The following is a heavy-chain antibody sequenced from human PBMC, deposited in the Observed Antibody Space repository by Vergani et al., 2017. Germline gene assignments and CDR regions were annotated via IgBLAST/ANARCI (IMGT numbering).Heavy chain of an antibody. V-gene: IGHV3-9*01. CDR2: ISWNSDSI. J-gene: IGHJ4*02. CDR1: GFTFDDYA. CDR3: AKVQWELPGEFDY. D-gene: IGHD1-26*01. Sequence: EVQLVESGGGLVQPGRSLRLSCAASGFTFDDYAMHWVRQAPGKGLEWVSGISWNSDSIGYADSVKGRFTISRDNAKNSLYLQMNSLRAEDTAVYYCAKVQWELPGEFDYWGQGTLVTVSS.